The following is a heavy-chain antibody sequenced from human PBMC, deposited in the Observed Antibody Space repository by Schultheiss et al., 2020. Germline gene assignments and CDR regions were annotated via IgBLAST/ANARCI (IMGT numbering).Heavy chain of an antibody. V-gene: IGHV4-59*01. J-gene: IGHJ5*02. Sequence: SATLSLTCAVYGGSFSGYYWSWIRQPPGKGLEWIGYIYYSGSTNYNPSLKSRVTISVDTSKNQFSLKLSSVTAADTAVYYCARDRDYYGSGSYPPYNWFDPWGQGTLVTVSS. CDR2: IYYSGST. D-gene: IGHD3-10*01. CDR3: ARDRDYYGSGSYPPYNWFDP. CDR1: GGSFSGYY.